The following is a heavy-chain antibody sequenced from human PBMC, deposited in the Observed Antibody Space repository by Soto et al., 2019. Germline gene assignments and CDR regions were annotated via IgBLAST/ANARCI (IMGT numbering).Heavy chain of an antibody. D-gene: IGHD1-26*01. CDR3: ARIGPYSGSYPDAFDI. J-gene: IGHJ3*02. CDR1: GGTFSSYA. CDR2: IIPIFGTA. Sequence: SVKVSCKASGGTFSSYAISWVRQAPGQGLEWMGGIIPIFGTANYAQKFQGRVTITADESTSTAYMELSSLRSEDTAVYYCARIGPYSGSYPDAFDIWGQGTMVTVSS. V-gene: IGHV1-69*13.